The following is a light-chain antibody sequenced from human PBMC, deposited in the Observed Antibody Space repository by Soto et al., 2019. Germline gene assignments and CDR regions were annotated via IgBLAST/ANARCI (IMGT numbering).Light chain of an antibody. Sequence: DIQMTQSPSSLSASVGDRVTITCRASQGIGNYLSWYQQKPGKVPKLLIYTSSTLQSGVPSRFSGSGSGTDFTLTISSLQPEDVATYYCQKHNGAPLTFGGGTKVDIK. CDR3: QKHNGAPLT. CDR1: QGIGNY. CDR2: TSS. J-gene: IGKJ4*01. V-gene: IGKV1-27*01.